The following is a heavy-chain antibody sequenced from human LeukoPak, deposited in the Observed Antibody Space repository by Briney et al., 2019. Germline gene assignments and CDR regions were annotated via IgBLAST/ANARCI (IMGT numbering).Heavy chain of an antibody. Sequence: GGSLRLSCAASGFTFSSHWMTWVRQAPGKGLEWVANIKQDGSAKYYVDSVKGRFTISRDNTKNSLYLQMNSLRAEDTAVYYCARSVMVDYWGQGTLVTVSS. CDR3: ARSVMVDY. D-gene: IGHD2-21*01. V-gene: IGHV3-7*01. CDR2: IKQDGSAK. J-gene: IGHJ4*02. CDR1: GFTFSSHW.